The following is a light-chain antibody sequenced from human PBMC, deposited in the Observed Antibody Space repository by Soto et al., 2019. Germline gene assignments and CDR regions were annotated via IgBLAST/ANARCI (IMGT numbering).Light chain of an antibody. CDR1: SSDVGGYNY. J-gene: IGLJ1*01. CDR2: DGI. Sequence: QSVLTQPASVSGSPGQSITISCTGTSSDVGGYNYVSWYQHHPGKVPQLLIYDGINRPSGVSDRFSGSKSGNTASLTISGLQAEDEADYYCYSYTTSNTYVFGTGTKVTVL. V-gene: IGLV2-14*03. CDR3: YSYTTSNTYV.